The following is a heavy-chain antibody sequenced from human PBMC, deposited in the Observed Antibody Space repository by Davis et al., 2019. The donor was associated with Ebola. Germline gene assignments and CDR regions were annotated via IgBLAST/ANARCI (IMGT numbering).Heavy chain of an antibody. Sequence: AASVKVSCKVSGGTFSTYGINWVRQAPGEGLEWMGGIIPIFGTANQAQKFQGRMRINADQSTTTAYMEVSSLRPEDTAVYYCGRVKWHYDDNGQRIYDAVDMWGQGTTVTVS. CDR1: GGTFSTYG. D-gene: IGHD3-22*01. CDR3: GRVKWHYDDNGQRIYDAVDM. V-gene: IGHV1-69*13. J-gene: IGHJ3*02. CDR2: IIPIFGTA.